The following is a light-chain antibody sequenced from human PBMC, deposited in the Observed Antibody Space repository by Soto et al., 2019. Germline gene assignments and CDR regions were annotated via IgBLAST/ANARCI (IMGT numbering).Light chain of an antibody. CDR1: QAISTW. V-gene: IGKV1D-12*01. CDR2: AAS. CDR3: QQANSFPRT. Sequence: DIQMTQSPSSVSASVGDRVTINCRASQAISTWLAWYQQKPGKAPKLLIYAASNLQTGVPSRFSGSGSGTDFTLTISSLQPEDFATYYCQQANSFPRTFGQGTKVEIK. J-gene: IGKJ1*01.